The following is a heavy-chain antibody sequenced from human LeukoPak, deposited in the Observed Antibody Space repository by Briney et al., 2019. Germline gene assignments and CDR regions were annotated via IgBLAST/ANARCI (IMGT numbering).Heavy chain of an antibody. D-gene: IGHD2-15*01. J-gene: IGHJ4*02. V-gene: IGHV1-18*01. CDR3: ARDLPRYCSGGSCYSGY. Sequence: ASVKVSCKASGYTFTSYGISWVRQAPGQGLEWMGWIRAYNGNTNYAQKLQGRVTMTTDTSTSTAYMELRSLRSDDTAVYYCARDLPRYCSGGSCYSGYWGQGTLVTVSS. CDR2: IRAYNGNT. CDR1: GYTFTSYG.